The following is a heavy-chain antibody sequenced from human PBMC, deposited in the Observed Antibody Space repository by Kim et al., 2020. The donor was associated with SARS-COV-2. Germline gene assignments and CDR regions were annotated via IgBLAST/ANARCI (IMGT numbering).Heavy chain of an antibody. CDR2: IYYSGST. V-gene: IGHV4-59*01. CDR3: ARDSPGCGYFYGSGSYYNGKAFDI. CDR1: GGSISSYY. J-gene: IGHJ3*02. D-gene: IGHD3-10*01. Sequence: SETLSLTCTVSGGSISSYYWSWIRQPPGKGLEWIGYIYYSGSTNYNPSLKSRVTISVDTSKNQFSLKLSSVTAADTAVYYCARDSPGCGYFYGSGSYYNGKAFDIWGQGTMVTVSS.